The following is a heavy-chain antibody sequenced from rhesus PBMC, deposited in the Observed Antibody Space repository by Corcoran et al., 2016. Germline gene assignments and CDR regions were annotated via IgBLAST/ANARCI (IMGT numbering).Heavy chain of an antibody. CDR3: ARAYCSGTYCYRLFFDY. J-gene: IGHJ4*01. D-gene: IGHD2-27*01. V-gene: IGHV4-173*01. Sequence: QLQLQESVPGLVQPSETLSLTCAVSGGSISRTHWRLLRPPPGKGLAWIGRFPGSGGSTDKNPSIKSRVTMSTDTSKNQFSLNLNSVTAADTAVDYCARAYCSGTYCYRLFFDYWGQGVLVTVSS. CDR2: FPGSGGST. CDR1: GGSISRTH.